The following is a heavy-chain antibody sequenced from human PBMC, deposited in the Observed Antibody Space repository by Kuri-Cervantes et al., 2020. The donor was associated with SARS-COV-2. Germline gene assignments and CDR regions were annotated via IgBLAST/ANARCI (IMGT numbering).Heavy chain of an antibody. V-gene: IGHV4-59*08. CDR2: IYYSGST. CDR3: ARHTHYDILTGGFDY. J-gene: IGHJ4*02. CDR1: GGSISSYY. D-gene: IGHD3-9*01. Sequence: SETLSLTCTVSGGSISSYYWSWIRQPLGKGLEWIGYIYYSGSTNYNPSLKSRVTISVDTSKNQFSLKLSSVTAADTAVYYCARHTHYDILTGGFDYWGQGTLVTVSS.